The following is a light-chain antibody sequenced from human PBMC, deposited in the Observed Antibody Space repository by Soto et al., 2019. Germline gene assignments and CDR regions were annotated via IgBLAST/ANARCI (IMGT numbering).Light chain of an antibody. CDR2: EVS. J-gene: IGLJ3*02. V-gene: IGLV2-14*01. CDR3: NSYISDSSWV. Sequence: QSALTQPASVSGSPGQSITISCTGTSSDVGGYNYVSWYQQHPGKAPKLMIYEVSNRPSGVSNRFSGSKSGNTASLTISGLQVEDEADYYCNSYISDSSWVFGGGTKLTVL. CDR1: SSDVGGYNY.